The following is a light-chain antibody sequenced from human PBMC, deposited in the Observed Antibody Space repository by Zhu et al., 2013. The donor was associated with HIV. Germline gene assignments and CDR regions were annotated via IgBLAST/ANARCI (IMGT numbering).Light chain of an antibody. V-gene: IGLV2-14*01. CDR1: SGDIGVYNY. CDR3: CSYTRDSTYV. CDR2: EVS. J-gene: IGLJ1*01. Sequence: QSVLTQPASVSGSPGQSIIISCTGTSGDIGVYNYVSWYHQNPDKAPKLIIYEVSNRPSGISSRFSGSKSGNMASLNISGLQAEDEGDYYCCSYTRDSTYVFGTATKVTVL.